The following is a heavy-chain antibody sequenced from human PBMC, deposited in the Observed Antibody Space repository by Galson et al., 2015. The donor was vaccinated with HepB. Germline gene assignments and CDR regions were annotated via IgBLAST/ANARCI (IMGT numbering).Heavy chain of an antibody. D-gene: IGHD6-13*01. Sequence: QSGAEVKKPGESLKISCKGSGYSFTSYWIGWVRQMPGKGLEWMGIIYPGDSDTRYSPSFQGQVTISADKSISTAYLQWSSLKASDTAMYYCARRYSSSWSSYYYYMDVWGKGTTVTVSS. CDR1: GYSFTSYW. CDR2: IYPGDSDT. V-gene: IGHV5-51*01. J-gene: IGHJ6*03. CDR3: ARRYSSSWSSYYYYMDV.